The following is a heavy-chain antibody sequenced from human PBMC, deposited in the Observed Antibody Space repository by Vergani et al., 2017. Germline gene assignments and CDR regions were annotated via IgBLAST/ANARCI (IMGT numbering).Heavy chain of an antibody. CDR1: GGSISSGSYY. CDR2: IYTSGST. J-gene: IGHJ6*02. D-gene: IGHD3-10*01. V-gene: IGHV4-61*02. Sequence: QVQLQESGPGLVKPSQTLSLTCTVSGGSISSGSYYWSWIRQPAGKGLEWIGRIYTSGSTNYNPALKSRVTISVESAKNQFSLKLSSVTAAATAVYYCAGETYYYGSGSSSYYYGMDVWGQGTTVTVSS. CDR3: AGETYYYGSGSSSYYYGMDV.